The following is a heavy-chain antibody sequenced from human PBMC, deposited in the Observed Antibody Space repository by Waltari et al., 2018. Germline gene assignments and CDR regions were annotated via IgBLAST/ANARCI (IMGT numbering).Heavy chain of an antibody. D-gene: IGHD2-15*01. V-gene: IGHV4-4*02. J-gene: IGHJ4*02. CDR1: VVSMSNNW. CDR2: VLGSGRT. CDR3: ARDRGRGLYLDT. Sequence: QLQLQASGPGRVQPSGSLALLCAVSVVSMSNNWWSWVRQSPGKGLEWIGQVLGSGRTNYNPSFASRVTISLDTSTYQFALKMTSATAADTALYYCARDRGRGLYLDTWGPGTLVTVSP.